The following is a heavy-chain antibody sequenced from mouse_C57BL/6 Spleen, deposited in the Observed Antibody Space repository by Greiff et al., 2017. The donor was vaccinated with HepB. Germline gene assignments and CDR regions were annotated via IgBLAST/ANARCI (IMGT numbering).Heavy chain of an antibody. CDR3: AREDYYGSSSPWYFDV. V-gene: IGHV1-63*01. CDR2: IYPGGGYT. J-gene: IGHJ1*03. D-gene: IGHD1-1*01. CDR1: GYTFTNYW. Sequence: VQLQQSGAELVRPGTSVKMSCKASGYTFTNYWIGWAKQRPGHGLEWIGDIYPGGGYTNYNEKFKGKATLTADKSSSTAYMQFSSLTSEDSAIYYCAREDYYGSSSPWYFDVWGTGTTVTVSS.